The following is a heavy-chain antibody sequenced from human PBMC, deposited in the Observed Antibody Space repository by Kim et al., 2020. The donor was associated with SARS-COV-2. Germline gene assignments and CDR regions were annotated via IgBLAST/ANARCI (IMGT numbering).Heavy chain of an antibody. Sequence: SETLSLTCTVSGGSMRNYYWSWIRQPPGKGLEWIGHMYNSGSTNYNPSLKSRVTISADTSQNQFSLKLSSVTAADTAIYFCARKDFYYGMDVWGQGTTVTVSS. V-gene: IGHV4-59*01. CDR2: MYNSGST. J-gene: IGHJ6*02. CDR1: GGSMRNYY. CDR3: ARKDFYYGMDV.